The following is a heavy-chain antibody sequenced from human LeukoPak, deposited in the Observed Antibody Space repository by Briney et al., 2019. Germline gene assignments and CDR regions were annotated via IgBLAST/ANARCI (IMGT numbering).Heavy chain of an antibody. V-gene: IGHV4-34*01. J-gene: IGHJ6*02. CDR3: ARRGRMVRTRLNDYYGMDV. D-gene: IGHD3-10*01. Sequence: PSETLSLTCAVYGGSFSGYYWSWIRQPPGKGLEWIGEISHSGRTNYNPSLKSRVTISVDTSKNQFSLNLSSVTAADTAVYYCARRGRMVRTRLNDYYGMDVWGQGTTVTVSS. CDR2: ISHSGRT. CDR1: GGSFSGYY.